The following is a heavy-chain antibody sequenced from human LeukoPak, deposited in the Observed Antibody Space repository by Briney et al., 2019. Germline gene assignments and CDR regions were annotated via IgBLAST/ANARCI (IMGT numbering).Heavy chain of an antibody. Sequence: PGGSLRLSCAASGFTLSNFWMNWVRQAPGKGLEWVSVIYSSGNTYYADSVKGRFTISRDISKNTLYLQMNSLRADDTAVYYCARAGGYSSGQGGYWGQGTLVTVSS. CDR1: GFTLSNFW. J-gene: IGHJ4*02. CDR3: ARAGGYSSGQGGY. D-gene: IGHD6-19*01. CDR2: IYSSGNT. V-gene: IGHV3-66*01.